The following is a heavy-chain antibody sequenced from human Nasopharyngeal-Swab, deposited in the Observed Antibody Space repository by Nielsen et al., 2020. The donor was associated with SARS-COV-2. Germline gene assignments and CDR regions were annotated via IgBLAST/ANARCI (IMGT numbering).Heavy chain of an antibody. V-gene: IGHV5-51*01. Sequence: GGAPRLSRKGSWYRFSTPWIAWVRQMPGKGLEWMGIIYPGDSDTRYSPSFQGQVTISADKSISTAYLQWSSLKASDTAMYYCARQGGSGIDYWGQGTLVTVSS. J-gene: IGHJ4*02. D-gene: IGHD3-10*01. CDR1: WYRFSTPW. CDR3: ARQGGSGIDY. CDR2: IYPGDSDT.